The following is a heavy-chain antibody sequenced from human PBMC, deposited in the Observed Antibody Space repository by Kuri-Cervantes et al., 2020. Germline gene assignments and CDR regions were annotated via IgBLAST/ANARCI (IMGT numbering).Heavy chain of an antibody. CDR3: ARHHSSGYSSDDAFDI. Sequence: SETLSLTCTVSGGSISSSSYYWGWIRQPPGKGLEWIGGIYYSGSTYYNPSLKSRVTISVDTSKNQFSLKLSSVTAADTAVYYCARHHSSGYSSDDAFDIWGQGTMVTVSS. D-gene: IGHD3-22*01. CDR1: GGSISSSSYY. V-gene: IGHV4-39*01. J-gene: IGHJ3*02. CDR2: IYYSGST.